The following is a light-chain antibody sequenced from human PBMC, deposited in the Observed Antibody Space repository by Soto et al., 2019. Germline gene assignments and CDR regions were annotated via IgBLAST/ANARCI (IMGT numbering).Light chain of an antibody. J-gene: IGLJ1*01. V-gene: IGLV2-14*01. Sequence: QSVLTQPASVSGSPGQSITIYCTGTSSDVGGYNYVSWYQQHPGKAPKLMIYDVSNRPSVVSNRFSGSKSGNTASLTISGLQAEDEADYYCSSYTSSSTLRVFGTGTKVTVL. CDR3: SSYTSSSTLRV. CDR1: SSDVGGYNY. CDR2: DVS.